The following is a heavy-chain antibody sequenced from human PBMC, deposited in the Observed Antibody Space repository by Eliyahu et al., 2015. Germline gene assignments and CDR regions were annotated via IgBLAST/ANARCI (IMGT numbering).Heavy chain of an antibody. J-gene: IGHJ6*02. CDR2: IYSGGST. CDR3: ARALQYCSGGSCYSYYYYGMDV. V-gene: IGHV3-53*04. CDR1: GFTVSXNY. Sequence: EVQLVESGGGLVQPGGSLRLSCAASGFTVSXNYMXWVRQAPGKGLEWVSVIYSGGSTYYADSVKGRFTISRHNSKNTLYLQMNSLRAEDTAVYYCARALQYCSGGSCYSYYYYGMDVWGQGTTVTVSS. D-gene: IGHD2-15*01.